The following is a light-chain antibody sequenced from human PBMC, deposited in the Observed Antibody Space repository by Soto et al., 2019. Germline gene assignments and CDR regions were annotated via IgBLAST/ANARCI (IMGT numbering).Light chain of an antibody. CDR2: DAS. CDR1: QSCRNW. J-gene: IGKJ1*01. V-gene: IGKV1-5*01. Sequence: DIQMTQSPSTLYSSFGDRVTITFRASQSCRNWLAWYQQKAGKAPRLLIYDASTLQSGVPSRFSGSGSGTEFSLTISSLQPDEFATYYCQCYSSYPWTLGQGTKVDIK. CDR3: QCYSSYPWT.